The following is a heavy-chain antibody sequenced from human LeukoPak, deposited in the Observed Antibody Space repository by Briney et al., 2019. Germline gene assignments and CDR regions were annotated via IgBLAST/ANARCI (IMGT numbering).Heavy chain of an antibody. CDR3: AKRNVAALDY. V-gene: IGHV3-30*18. CDR1: GFTFSSYG. D-gene: IGHD6-13*01. Sequence: GGSLRLSCAASGFTFSSYGMHWVRQAPGKGLEWVAVISYDGSNKYYADSVKGRFTISRDNSKNTLYLQMNSLRAEDTAVYYCAKRNVAALDYWGHGTLVTVSS. J-gene: IGHJ4*01. CDR2: ISYDGSNK.